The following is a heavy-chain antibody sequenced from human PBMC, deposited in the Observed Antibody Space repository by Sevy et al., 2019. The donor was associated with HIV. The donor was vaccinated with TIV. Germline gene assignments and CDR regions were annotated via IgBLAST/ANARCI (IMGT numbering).Heavy chain of an antibody. CDR1: RFTFTNFA. D-gene: IGHD6-25*01. CDR3: ARRRLTSHYFDS. V-gene: IGHV3-30-3*01. J-gene: IGHJ4*02. CDR2: TSSDGANE. Sequence: GGSLRLSCAASRFTFTNFAIHWVRQAPGRGLEWVAVTSSDGANEYYADSVKGRFTVSRDNSMNTVYLLINSLRGEDTAVYFCARRRLTSHYFDSWGLGALVSVSS.